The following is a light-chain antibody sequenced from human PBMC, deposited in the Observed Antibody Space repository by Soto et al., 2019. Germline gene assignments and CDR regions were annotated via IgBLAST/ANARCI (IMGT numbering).Light chain of an antibody. J-gene: IGLJ2*01. Sequence: NFMLTQPHSVSESPGKTVPTSATAAVAVFASNYVQWYQQRPGSAPTTVIYEDNQRPSGVPDRFSGSIDSSSNSASLTISGLKTEDEADYYCQSYDSSNQGVVFGGGTKLTVL. CDR3: QSYDSSNQGVV. V-gene: IGLV6-57*02. CDR2: EDN. CDR1: VAVFASNY.